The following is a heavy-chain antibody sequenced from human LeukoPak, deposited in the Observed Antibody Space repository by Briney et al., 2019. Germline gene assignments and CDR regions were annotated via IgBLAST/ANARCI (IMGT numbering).Heavy chain of an antibody. CDR1: GFTFDDYA. CDR3: AKATGRDYDSSGYYYGNFDY. Sequence: GGSLRLSCAASGFTFDDYAMHWVRQAPGEGLEWVSGFSWYSGSIGYADSVKGRFTISRDNAKNSLYLQMNSLRAEDTALYYCAKATGRDYDSSGYYYGNFDYWGQGTLVTVSS. V-gene: IGHV3-9*01. J-gene: IGHJ4*02. CDR2: FSWYSGSI. D-gene: IGHD3-22*01.